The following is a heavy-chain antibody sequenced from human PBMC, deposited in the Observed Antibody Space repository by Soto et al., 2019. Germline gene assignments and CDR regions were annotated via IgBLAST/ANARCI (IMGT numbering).Heavy chain of an antibody. CDR3: AKDGGTTCSSSSCGLDY. J-gene: IGHJ4*02. V-gene: IGHV3-30*18. CDR1: GFTFTTNG. D-gene: IGHD6-6*01. CDR2: ISSDGSHR. Sequence: QVQLVESGGGVVQPGRSLILSCAATGFTFTTNGMHWVRQAPGKGLEWVAVISSDGSHRYYADSVKGRFTVSRDNSKNTLFLQMNSLRTEDTAVYYCAKDGGTTCSSSSCGLDYWGQGTLVTVSS.